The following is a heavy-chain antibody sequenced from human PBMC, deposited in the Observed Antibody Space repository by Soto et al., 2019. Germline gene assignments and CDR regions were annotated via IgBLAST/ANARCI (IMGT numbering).Heavy chain of an antibody. Sequence: QVQLVESGGGVVQPGRSLRLSCAASGFTFSTYGMHWVRQAPGKGLEGVAVISYDGSEKYYADSVKGRFTISRDNSKNARDLQMTSLRAEDTAVYCCAKDRTGPMDYWGQGTLVTVSS. CDR3: AKDRTGPMDY. J-gene: IGHJ4*02. V-gene: IGHV3-30*18. CDR2: ISYDGSEK. CDR1: GFTFSTYG.